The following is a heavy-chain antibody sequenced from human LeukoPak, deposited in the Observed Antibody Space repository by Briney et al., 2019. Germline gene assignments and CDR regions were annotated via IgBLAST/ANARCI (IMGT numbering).Heavy chain of an antibody. J-gene: IGHJ5*02. CDR1: GFSFSSYA. D-gene: IGHD3-3*01. CDR2: IPSSGPIT. Sequence: PGGSLRLSCAASGFSFSSYAMSWVRQAPGQGLEWVSGIPSSGPITYYADSVKGRFTISRDNSKNTLYLQMNSLTAEDTGIYYCANRVAQHDSWGQGTLVTVSS. CDR3: ANRVAQHDS. V-gene: IGHV3-23*01.